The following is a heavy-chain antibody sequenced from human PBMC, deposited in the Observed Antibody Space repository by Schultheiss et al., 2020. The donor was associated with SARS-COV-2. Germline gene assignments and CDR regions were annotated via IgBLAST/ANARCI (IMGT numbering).Heavy chain of an antibody. D-gene: IGHD6-13*01. Sequence: ASVKVSCKASGGTFSSYAISWVRQAPGQGLDWMGWINPNSGGTNYAQKFQGRVTMTRDTSISTAYMELSRLRSDDTAVYYCATYPRGIALADWGQGNLVTVSS. J-gene: IGHJ4*02. V-gene: IGHV1-2*02. CDR3: ATYPRGIALAD. CDR1: GGTFSSYA. CDR2: INPNSGGT.